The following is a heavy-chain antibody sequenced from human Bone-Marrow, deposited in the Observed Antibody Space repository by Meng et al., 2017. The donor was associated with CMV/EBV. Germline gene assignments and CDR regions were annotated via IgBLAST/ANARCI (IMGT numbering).Heavy chain of an antibody. CDR3: AKDLTGDNAFDV. D-gene: IGHD1-26*01. CDR2: IYPDGSTT. Sequence: GGSLRLSCAASGFTFSNYAMSWVRQAPGKGLEWVSVIYPDGSTTFYADSVKGRFTTLRANSKNTLYLQMNSLRAEDTAVYYCAKDLTGDNAFDVWGQGTMVTVSS. V-gene: IGHV3-23*03. J-gene: IGHJ3*01. CDR1: GFTFSNYA.